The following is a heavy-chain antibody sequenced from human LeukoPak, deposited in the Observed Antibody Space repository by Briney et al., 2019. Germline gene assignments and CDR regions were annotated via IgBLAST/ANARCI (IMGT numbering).Heavy chain of an antibody. CDR3: ARDRSSGYDAFDI. Sequence: GGSLRLSCAASGFTFSSYGMHWVRQAPGKGLEWVAFIRYDGSNKYYADSVKGRFTISRDNSKNTLYLQMNSLRAEDTAVYYCARDRSSGYDAFDIWGQGTMVTVSS. CDR1: GFTFSSYG. D-gene: IGHD3-22*01. J-gene: IGHJ3*02. CDR2: IRYDGSNK. V-gene: IGHV3-30*02.